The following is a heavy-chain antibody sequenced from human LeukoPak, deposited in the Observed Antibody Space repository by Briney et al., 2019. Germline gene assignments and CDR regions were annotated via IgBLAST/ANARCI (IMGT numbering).Heavy chain of an antibody. J-gene: IGHJ4*02. V-gene: IGHV3-33*01. D-gene: IGHD3-22*01. CDR2: IWYDGSSK. Sequence: GRSLRLSCEASGFTFSSKGMHWVRQAPGKGLEWVAVIWYDGSSKYYADSVKGRFTTSRDNSKNTLYLQMTSLRAEDTAVYYCAREARYVSSGYDFDFWGEGTQVTVSS. CDR1: GFTFSSKG. CDR3: AREARYVSSGYDFDF.